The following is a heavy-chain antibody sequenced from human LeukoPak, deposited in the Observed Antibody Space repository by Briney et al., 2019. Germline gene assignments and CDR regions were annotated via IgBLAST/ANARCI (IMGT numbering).Heavy chain of an antibody. CDR1: GFIFSSYA. CDR2: IISSGTTT. J-gene: IGHJ4*02. V-gene: IGHV3-23*01. D-gene: IGHD2/OR15-2a*01. Sequence: GGSLRLSCAASGFIFSSYAMSRVRQAPGKGLEWVSAIISSGTTTYYANSVRGRFTISRDNSKNTLYLQMNSLRAEDTAVYYCAKDGRNTDYWGQGTLVTVSS. CDR3: AKDGRNTDY.